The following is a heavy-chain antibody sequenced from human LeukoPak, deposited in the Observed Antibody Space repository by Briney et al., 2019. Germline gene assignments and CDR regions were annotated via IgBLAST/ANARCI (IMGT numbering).Heavy chain of an antibody. D-gene: IGHD1-26*01. Sequence: TGGSLRLSCAASGFTFSSSAMSWVRQAPGKGLEWVSAISNNGGYTYYADSVQGRFTISRDNSKNTLYLQMNSLRAEDTAVYYCARDVVGATYFDWGQGTLVTVSS. J-gene: IGHJ4*02. CDR2: ISNNGGYT. CDR1: GFTFSSSA. CDR3: ARDVVGATYFD. V-gene: IGHV3-23*01.